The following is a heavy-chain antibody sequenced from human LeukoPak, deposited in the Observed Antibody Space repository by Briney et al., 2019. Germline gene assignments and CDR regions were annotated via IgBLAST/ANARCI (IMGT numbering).Heavy chain of an antibody. CDR3: ARVDRSHFYLDV. Sequence: GASVKVSCKASGGTFSSYTITWVRQAPGQGLAWMGGIMPLFNTANYAQQFQGRVTMTTDESTSTAYLERRSLRFEDTAMYYCARVDRSHFYLDVWGKGTTVTVSS. J-gene: IGHJ6*03. CDR2: IMPLFNTA. V-gene: IGHV1-69*05. CDR1: GGTFSSYT.